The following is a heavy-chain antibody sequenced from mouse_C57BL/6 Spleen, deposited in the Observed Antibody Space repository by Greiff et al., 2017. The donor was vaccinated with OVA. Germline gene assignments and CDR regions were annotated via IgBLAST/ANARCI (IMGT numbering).Heavy chain of an antibody. CDR2: ISYDGSN. J-gene: IGHJ2*01. CDR1: GYSITSGYY. Sequence: DVKLQESGPGLVKPSQSLSLTCSVTGYSITSGYYWNWIRQFPGNKLEWMGYISYDGSNNYNPSLKNRISITRDTSKNQFFLKLNSVTTEDTATYYCARRSIYYFDYWGQGTTLTVSS. CDR3: ARRSIYYFDY. D-gene: IGHD2-10*02. V-gene: IGHV3-6*01.